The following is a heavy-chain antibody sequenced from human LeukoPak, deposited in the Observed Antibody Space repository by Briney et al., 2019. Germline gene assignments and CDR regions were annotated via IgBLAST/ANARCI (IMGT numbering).Heavy chain of an antibody. CDR2: ISAYNGNT. CDR1: GYTFTSYG. Sequence: ASVKVSCKASGYTFTSYGISWVRQAPGQGLEWMGWISAYNGNTNYAQKFQGRVTITADESTSTAYMELSSLKSEDTAVYYCARDLRDSGYETVGDYWGQGTLVTVSS. D-gene: IGHD5-12*01. J-gene: IGHJ4*02. CDR3: ARDLRDSGYETVGDY. V-gene: IGHV1-18*01.